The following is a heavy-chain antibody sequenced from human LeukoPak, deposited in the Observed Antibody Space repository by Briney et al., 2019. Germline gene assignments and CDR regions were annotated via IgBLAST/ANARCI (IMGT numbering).Heavy chain of an antibody. CDR2: IYSGGST. V-gene: IGHV3-66*01. J-gene: IGHJ3*02. Sequence: PGGSLRLSCAASGFTVSSNYMSWVRQAPGKGLEWVSVIYSGGSTYYADSVKGRFTISRDNSKNTLYLQMNSLRAEDTAVYYCARGGYYDSSGDAFDIWGQGTMVTASS. CDR3: ARGGYYDSSGDAFDI. D-gene: IGHD3-22*01. CDR1: GFTVSSNY.